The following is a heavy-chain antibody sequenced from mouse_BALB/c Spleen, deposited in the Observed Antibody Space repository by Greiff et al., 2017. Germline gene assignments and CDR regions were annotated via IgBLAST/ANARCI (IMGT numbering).Heavy chain of an antibody. J-gene: IGHJ3*01. CDR3: ARGGRIKGAWFAY. Sequence: QVQLQQSGAELMKPGASVKISCKATGYTFSSYWIEWVKQRPGHGLEWIGEILPGSGSTNYNEKFKGKATFTADTSSNTAYMQLSSLTSEDSAVYYCARGGRIKGAWFAYWGQGTLVTVSA. V-gene: IGHV1-9*01. CDR1: GYTFSSYW. CDR2: ILPGSGST. D-gene: IGHD2-4*01.